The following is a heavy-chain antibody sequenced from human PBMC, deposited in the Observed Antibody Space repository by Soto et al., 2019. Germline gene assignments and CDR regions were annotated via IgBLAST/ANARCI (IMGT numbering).Heavy chain of an antibody. V-gene: IGHV1-69*01. J-gene: IGHJ5*02. D-gene: IGHD3-10*01. CDR2: IIPMYGPA. CDR3: ARVTSMVRGVIDNGFDP. Sequence: QVPLVQSGAEVKKPGSSVTVFCKASGGTFSSYAIHWVRQAPGQGLEWMGGIIPMYGPAKYAQRFQGRVTITADESTTTVYMELTSLTSQDTAVYYCARVTSMVRGVIDNGFDPWGHGTLVTVSS. CDR1: GGTFSSYA.